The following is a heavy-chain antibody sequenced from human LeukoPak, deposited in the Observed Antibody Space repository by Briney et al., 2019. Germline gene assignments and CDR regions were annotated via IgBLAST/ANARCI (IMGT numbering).Heavy chain of an antibody. CDR3: ARGPRDYDYVWGSYRCPRFDP. V-gene: IGHV4-30-4*01. Sequence: KTSETLSLTCTVSGGSISSGDYYWSWIRQPPGKGLEWIGYIYYSGSTHYNPSLKSRVTKSVDTSKDQFSLKLSSVTAADTAVYYCARGPRDYDYVWGSYRCPRFDPWGQGTLVTVSS. CDR2: IYYSGST. D-gene: IGHD3-16*02. J-gene: IGHJ5*02. CDR1: GGSISSGDYY.